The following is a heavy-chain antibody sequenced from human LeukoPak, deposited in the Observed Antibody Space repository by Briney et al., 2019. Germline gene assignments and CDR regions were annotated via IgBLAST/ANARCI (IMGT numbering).Heavy chain of an antibody. Sequence: SETLSLTCTVSGGSISSYYWSWIRQPPGKGLEWIGYIYYSGSTNYNPSLKSRVTISVDTSKNQFSLKLSSVTAADTAVYYCARWEYYDSGGYYSSWGQGTLVTVSS. CDR1: GGSISSYY. CDR2: IYYSGST. J-gene: IGHJ4*02. CDR3: ARWEYYDSGGYYSS. D-gene: IGHD3-22*01. V-gene: IGHV4-59*01.